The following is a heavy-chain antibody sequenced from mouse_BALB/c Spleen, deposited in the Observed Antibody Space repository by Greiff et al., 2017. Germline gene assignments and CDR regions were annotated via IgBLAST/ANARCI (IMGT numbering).Heavy chain of an antibody. CDR3: ARSPPYYGSSPYYAMDY. CDR2: INPGSGGT. J-gene: IGHJ4*01. Sequence: QVQLQQSGAELVRPGTSVKVSCKASGYAFTNYLIEWVKQRPGQGLEWIGVINPGSGGTNYNEKFKGKATLTADKSSSTAYMQLSSLTSDDSAVYFCARSPPYYGSSPYYAMDYWGQGTSVTVSS. CDR1: GYAFTNYL. D-gene: IGHD1-1*01. V-gene: IGHV1-54*01.